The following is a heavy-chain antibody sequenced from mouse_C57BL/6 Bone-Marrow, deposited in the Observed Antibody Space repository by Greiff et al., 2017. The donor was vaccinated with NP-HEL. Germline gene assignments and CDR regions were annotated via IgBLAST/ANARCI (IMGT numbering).Heavy chain of an antibody. Sequence: VQLVESGAELVRPGTSVKLSCKASGYTFTSYWMHWVKQRPGQGLEWIGVIDPSDSYTNYNQKFKGKATLTVDTSSSTAYMQLSSLTSEDSAVYYCAPKEMDYWGQGTSVTVSS. V-gene: IGHV1-59*01. J-gene: IGHJ4*01. CDR3: APKEMDY. CDR1: GYTFTSYW. CDR2: IDPSDSYT.